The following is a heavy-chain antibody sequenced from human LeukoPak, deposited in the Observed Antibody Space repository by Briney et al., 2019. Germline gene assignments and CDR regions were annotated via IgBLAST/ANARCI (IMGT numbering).Heavy chain of an antibody. CDR3: ARDTLNGRFVISLDS. CDR1: GVNLYSSE. CDR2: ISAGTTAE. J-gene: IGHJ4*02. V-gene: IGHV3-48*03. D-gene: IGHD3-9*01. Sequence: PGGSLTLSCVGSGVNLYSSEMNWVRQAPGKGLEWVSHISAGTTAEYYAESPTTRFTVSRDNARNSISLHMSNLRVEDTAIYYCARDTLNGRFVISLDSWGQGALVTVSS.